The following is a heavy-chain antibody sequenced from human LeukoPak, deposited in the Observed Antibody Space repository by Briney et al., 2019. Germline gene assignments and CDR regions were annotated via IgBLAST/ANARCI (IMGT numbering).Heavy chain of an antibody. J-gene: IGHJ4*02. CDR1: GGSISSSSYY. CDR2: IYYSGST. Sequence: SETLSLTCTVSGGSISSSSYYWGWIRQPPGKGLEWIGSIYYSGSTYYNPSLKSRVTISVDTSKNQFSLKLSSVTAADTAVYYCAPAEYSSPSPPTDYWGQGTLVTVSS. CDR3: APAEYSSPSPPTDY. D-gene: IGHD6-6*01. V-gene: IGHV4-39*01.